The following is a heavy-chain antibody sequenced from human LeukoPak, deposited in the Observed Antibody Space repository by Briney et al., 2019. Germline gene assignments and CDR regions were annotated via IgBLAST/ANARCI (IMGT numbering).Heavy chain of an antibody. Sequence: GGSLRLSCAASGFTFSSYGMHWVRQAPGKGLEWVAVIWYDGSNKYYADSVKGRFTISRDNSKNTLYLQMNSLRAEDTAVYYCASGELFSEFDYWGQGTLVTVSS. CDR2: IWYDGSNK. V-gene: IGHV3-33*01. D-gene: IGHD3-10*01. J-gene: IGHJ4*02. CDR3: ASGELFSEFDY. CDR1: GFTFSSYG.